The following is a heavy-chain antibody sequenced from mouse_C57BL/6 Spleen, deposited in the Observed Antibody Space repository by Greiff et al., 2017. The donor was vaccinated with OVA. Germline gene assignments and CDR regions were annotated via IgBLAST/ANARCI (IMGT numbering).Heavy chain of an antibody. CDR3: ARGLLFYYAMDY. CDR1: GFTFSDYG. Sequence: EVQVVESGGGLVKPGGSLKLSCAASGFTFSDYGMHWVRQAPEKGLEWVAYISSGSSTIYYADTVKGRFTISRDNAKNTLFLQMTSLRSEDTAMYYCARGLLFYYAMDYWGQGTSVTVSS. J-gene: IGHJ4*01. CDR2: ISSGSSTI. V-gene: IGHV5-17*01. D-gene: IGHD1-1*01.